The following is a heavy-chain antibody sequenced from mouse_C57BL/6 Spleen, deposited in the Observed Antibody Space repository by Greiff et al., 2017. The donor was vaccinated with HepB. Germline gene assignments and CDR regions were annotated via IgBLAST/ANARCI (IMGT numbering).Heavy chain of an antibody. V-gene: IGHV1-59*01. D-gene: IGHD1-1*01. J-gene: IGHJ2*01. Sequence: QVQLQQPGAELVRPGPSVKLSCKASGYTFTSYWMHWVKQRPGQGLEWIGVIDPSDSYTNYNQKFKGKATLTVDTSSSTAYMQLSSLTSEDSAVYYCAHINYGGYFDYWGQGTTLTVSS. CDR1: GYTFTSYW. CDR3: AHINYGGYFDY. CDR2: IDPSDSYT.